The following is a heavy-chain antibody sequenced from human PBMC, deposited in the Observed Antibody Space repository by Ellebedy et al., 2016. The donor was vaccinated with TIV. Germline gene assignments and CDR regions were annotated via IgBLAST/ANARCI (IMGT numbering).Heavy chain of an antibody. CDR2: VSTYNGKA. CDR1: GYTFTTHG. D-gene: IGHD2-15*01. V-gene: IGHV1-18*01. J-gene: IGHJ5*02. CDR3: ARGSAGWHDH. Sequence: AASVKVSCKASGYTFTTHGISWVRQAPGQGLAWMGWVSTYNGKAKYTQKFQGRVTMTTDTSTRTGYMELRSLRSDDTAVYYCARGSAGWHDHWGQGTLVTVSS.